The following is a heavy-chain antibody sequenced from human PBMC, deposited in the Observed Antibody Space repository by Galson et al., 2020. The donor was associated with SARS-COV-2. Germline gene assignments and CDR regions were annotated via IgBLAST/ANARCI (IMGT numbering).Heavy chain of an antibody. CDR3: AKVRAVAGGYVDY. CDR1: VFIFNSRA. V-gene: IGHV3-23*01. J-gene: IGHJ4*02. Sequence: GTLRLSCAASVFIFNSRALSCVRDAPAKGLECVSALSGSGGSTYYADSVKGRFTISRYKYKNTLYLQMNSVSAEDTAVYYCAKVRAVAGGYVDYWGQGTLVTVPS. CDR2: LSGSGGST. D-gene: IGHD6-19*01.